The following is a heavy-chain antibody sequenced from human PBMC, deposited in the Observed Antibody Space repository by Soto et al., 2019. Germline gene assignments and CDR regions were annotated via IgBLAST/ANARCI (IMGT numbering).Heavy chain of an antibody. CDR1: GGSISSGGYC. Sequence: QVQLQESGPGLVKPSQTLSLTCTVSGGSISSGGYCWSWIRQHPGKGLEWIGYIYYSGSTYYNPSLKSRVTISVDTSKNKFSLKLSSVTAADTAVYYCARGNDYVWGSYRDVGYYFDYWGQGTLVTVSS. D-gene: IGHD3-16*02. CDR2: IYYSGST. CDR3: ARGNDYVWGSYRDVGYYFDY. J-gene: IGHJ4*02. V-gene: IGHV4-31*03.